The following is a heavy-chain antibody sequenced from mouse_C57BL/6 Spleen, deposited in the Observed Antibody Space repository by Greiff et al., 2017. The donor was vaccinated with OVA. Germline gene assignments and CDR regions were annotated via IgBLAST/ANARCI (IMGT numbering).Heavy chain of an antibody. J-gene: IGHJ4*01. CDR3: AREEDAMDY. CDR2: IYPRSGNT. Sequence: VQLQESGAELARPGASVKLSCKASGYTFTSYGISWVKQRTGQGLEWIGEIYPRSGNTYYNEKFKGKATLTADKSSSTAYMELRSLTSEDSAVYFCAREEDAMDYWGQGTSVTVSS. V-gene: IGHV1-81*01. CDR1: GYTFTSYG.